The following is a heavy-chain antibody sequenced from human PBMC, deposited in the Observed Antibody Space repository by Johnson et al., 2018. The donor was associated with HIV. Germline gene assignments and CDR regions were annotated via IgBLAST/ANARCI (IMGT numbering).Heavy chain of an antibody. V-gene: IGHV3-7*05. CDR2: IKQDGSEK. CDR1: GFTFSSYW. D-gene: IGHD2-8*01. CDR3: ARGKNCTNGVCYTKGALDI. Sequence: VQLVESGGGLVQPGGSLRLSCAASGFTFSSYWMSWVRQAPGKGLEWVANIKQDGSEKYYVDSVKGRFTISRDNAKNSLYLQMNSLRGEDTALDYCARGKNCTNGVCYTKGALDIWGQGTMDTVSS. J-gene: IGHJ3*02.